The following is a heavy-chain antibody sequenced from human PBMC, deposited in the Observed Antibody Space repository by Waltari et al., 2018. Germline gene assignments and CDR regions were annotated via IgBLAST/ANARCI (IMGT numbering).Heavy chain of an antibody. J-gene: IGHJ4*02. Sequence: EVQLLESGGGLVQPGGSLRLSCAASGFTFSNYAMSWVRQAPGKGLEWVSAISCSGDNTFYVDSVKGRFTISRDNSKNTLYLQMNSLRAEDTAVYYCAKHLTLVRGIGPYFDYWGQGTLVTVSS. CDR2: ISCSGDNT. V-gene: IGHV3-23*01. D-gene: IGHD3-10*01. CDR3: AKHLTLVRGIGPYFDY. CDR1: GFTFSNYA.